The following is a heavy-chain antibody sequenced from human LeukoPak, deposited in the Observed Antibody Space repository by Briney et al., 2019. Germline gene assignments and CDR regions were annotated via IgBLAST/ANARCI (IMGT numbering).Heavy chain of an antibody. CDR2: IYYTGST. V-gene: IGHV4-39*01. Sequence: SETLSLTCTVSGGSISSSSFYWGWIRQPPGMGLEWIGTIYYTGSTYYNPSLKSRVSISVDTSENQFSLRLSSVTAADTAVYYGARLSMSSGLFDYWGQGTLVTVSS. CDR3: ARLSMSSGLFDY. CDR1: GGSISSSSFY. J-gene: IGHJ4*02. D-gene: IGHD3-22*01.